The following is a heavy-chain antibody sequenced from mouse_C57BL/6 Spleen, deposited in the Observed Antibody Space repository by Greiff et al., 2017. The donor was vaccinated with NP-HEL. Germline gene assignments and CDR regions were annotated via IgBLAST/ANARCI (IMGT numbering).Heavy chain of an antibody. V-gene: IGHV1-53*01. J-gene: IGHJ1*03. CDR1: GYTFTSYW. Sequence: VQLQQSGTELVKPGASVKLSCKASGYTFTSYWMHWVKQRPGQGLEWIGNINPSNGGTNYNEKFKSKATLTVDKSSSTAYMQLSSLTSEDSAVYYCARPMITTRYFDVWGTGTTVTVSS. CDR3: ARPMITTRYFDV. CDR2: INPSNGGT. D-gene: IGHD2-4*01.